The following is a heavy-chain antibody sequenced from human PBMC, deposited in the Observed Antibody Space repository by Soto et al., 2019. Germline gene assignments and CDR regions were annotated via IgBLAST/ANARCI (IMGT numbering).Heavy chain of an antibody. Sequence: QVQLQESGPGLVKPSETLSLTCTVSGGSISSYYWSWIRQPPGKGLEWIGYIYYSGSTNYNPSLKSRVTISVDTSKNQFSLKLSSVTAADTAVYYCARDHSSSWYDAFDIWGQGTMVTVSS. CDR3: ARDHSSSWYDAFDI. CDR1: GGSISSYY. J-gene: IGHJ3*02. D-gene: IGHD6-13*01. CDR2: IYYSGST. V-gene: IGHV4-59*01.